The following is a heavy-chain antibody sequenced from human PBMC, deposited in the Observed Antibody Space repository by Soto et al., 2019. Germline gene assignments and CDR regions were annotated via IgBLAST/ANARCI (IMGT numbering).Heavy chain of an antibody. V-gene: IGHV3-66*01. CDR1: GFPVSSTN. CDR3: AREPSYCSSTSCYPPIRAFDI. CDR2: IYSGGST. D-gene: IGHD2-2*01. J-gene: IGHJ3*02. Sequence: EVQLVESGGGLVQPGGSLRLSGAASGFPVSSTNMGWVRQAPGKGLEGASVIYSGGSTYYADSVKGRFTISRDNSKNTLYLQMNSLRAEDTAVYYCAREPSYCSSTSCYPPIRAFDIWGQGTMVTVSS.